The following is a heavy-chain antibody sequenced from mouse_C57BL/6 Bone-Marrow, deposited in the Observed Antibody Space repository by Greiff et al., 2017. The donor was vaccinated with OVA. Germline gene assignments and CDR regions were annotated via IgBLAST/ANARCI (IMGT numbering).Heavy chain of an antibody. Sequence: QVQLQQPGAELVRPGTSVKLSCKASGYTFTSYWMHWVKQRPGQGLEWIGVIDPSDSYTNYNQKFKGKATLTVDTSSSTAYMQLSSLTSEYSAFYYCARNYGSSYAWFAYWGQGTLVTVSA. CDR3: ARNYGSSYAWFAY. D-gene: IGHD1-1*01. CDR2: IDPSDSYT. CDR1: GYTFTSYW. J-gene: IGHJ3*01. V-gene: IGHV1-59*01.